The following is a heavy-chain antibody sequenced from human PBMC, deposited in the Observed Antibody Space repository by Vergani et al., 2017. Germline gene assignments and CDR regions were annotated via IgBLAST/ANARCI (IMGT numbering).Heavy chain of an antibody. V-gene: IGHV4-59*11. CDR3: ASDTHSGQRADR. Sequence: QVQLQQRGAGLVKSSETLSLTCSVSFDSIRNLYCNWIRQPPGKGLEWIGSIHYSENTNYNPSLKTRVTISVDTSKNQFSLTLTSVTAADTAVYYCASDTHSGQRADRWGQGILVTVTS. D-gene: IGHD6-19*01. J-gene: IGHJ5*02. CDR2: IHYSENT. CDR1: FDSIRNLY.